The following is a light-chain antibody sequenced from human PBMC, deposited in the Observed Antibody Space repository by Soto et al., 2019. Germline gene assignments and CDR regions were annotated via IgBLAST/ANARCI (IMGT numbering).Light chain of an antibody. V-gene: IGKV1-16*02. CDR2: GAS. Sequence: DIQMTQSPSSLSASVGDRVTMTCRASQGISNNLAWFQLRPGKAPKSLIYGASGLQSGVSSKFSGSGSGTDFTLTISSLQPEDFATYFCQQYYSYPITFGQGTRLEIK. J-gene: IGKJ5*01. CDR3: QQYYSYPIT. CDR1: QGISNN.